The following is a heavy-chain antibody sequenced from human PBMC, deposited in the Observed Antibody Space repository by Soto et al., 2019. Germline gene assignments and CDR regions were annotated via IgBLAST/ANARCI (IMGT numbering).Heavy chain of an antibody. D-gene: IGHD3-22*01. V-gene: IGHV3-21*01. CDR3: ARAIGHYYDSSGYYYDY. CDR1: GFTFSSYS. J-gene: IGHJ4*02. Sequence: SLRLSCAASGFTFSSYSMNWVRQAPGKGLEWVSSISSSSSYIYYADSVKGRFTISRDNAKNSLYLQMNSLRAEDTAVYYCARAIGHYYDSSGYYYDYWGQGTLVTVSS. CDR2: ISSSSSYI.